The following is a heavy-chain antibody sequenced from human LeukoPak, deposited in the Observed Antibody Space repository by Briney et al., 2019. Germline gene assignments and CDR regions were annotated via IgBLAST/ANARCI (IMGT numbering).Heavy chain of an antibody. D-gene: IGHD6-19*01. CDR3: ARGKQWLVLTGGYYFDY. V-gene: IGHV4-34*01. Sequence: SETLSLTCAVYGGSFSGYYWSWIRQPPGKGLEWIGEINHSGSTNYNPSLKSRVTISVDTSKNQISLKLSSVTAADTAVYYCARGKQWLVLTGGYYFDYWGQGTLVTVSS. J-gene: IGHJ4*02. CDR1: GGSFSGYY. CDR2: INHSGST.